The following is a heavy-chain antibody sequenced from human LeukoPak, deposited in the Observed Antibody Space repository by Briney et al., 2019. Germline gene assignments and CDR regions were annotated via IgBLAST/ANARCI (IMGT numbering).Heavy chain of an antibody. V-gene: IGHV1-69*04. Sequence: ASVKVSCKASGCTFSSYAISWVRQAPGRGLEWMGRIIPILGIANYAQKFQGRVTITADKSTSTAYMELSSLRSEDTAVYYCARDIGSGSCYEEFDYWGQGTLVTVSS. J-gene: IGHJ4*02. CDR2: IIPILGIA. CDR3: ARDIGSGSCYEEFDY. D-gene: IGHD3-10*01. CDR1: GCTFSSYA.